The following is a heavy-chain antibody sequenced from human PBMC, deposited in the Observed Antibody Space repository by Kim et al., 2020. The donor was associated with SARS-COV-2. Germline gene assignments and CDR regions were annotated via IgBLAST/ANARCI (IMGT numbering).Heavy chain of an antibody. Sequence: ASVKVSCKASGYTFTGYYMHWVRQAPGQGLEWMGWINPNSGGTNYAQKFQGWVTMTRDTSISTAYMELSRLRSDDTAVYYCARDGGLLPISYYYGMDVWGQGTTVTVSS. CDR2: INPNSGGT. V-gene: IGHV1-2*04. CDR3: ARDGGLLPISYYYGMDV. J-gene: IGHJ6*02. CDR1: GYTFTGYY. D-gene: IGHD2-15*01.